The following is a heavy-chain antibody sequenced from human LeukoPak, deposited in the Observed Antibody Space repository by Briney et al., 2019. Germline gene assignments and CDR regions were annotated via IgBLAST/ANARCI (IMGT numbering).Heavy chain of an antibody. CDR1: GYTFTSYG. J-gene: IGHJ4*02. CDR3: ATSLLRFLEWLLHDPPDY. D-gene: IGHD3-3*01. CDR2: IIPILGIA. Sequence: ASVKVSCKASGYTFTSYGISWVRQAPGQGLEWMGRIIPILGIANYAQKFQGRVTITADKSTSTAYMELSSLRSEDTAVYYCATSLLRFLEWLLHDPPDYWGQGTLVTVSS. V-gene: IGHV1-69*04.